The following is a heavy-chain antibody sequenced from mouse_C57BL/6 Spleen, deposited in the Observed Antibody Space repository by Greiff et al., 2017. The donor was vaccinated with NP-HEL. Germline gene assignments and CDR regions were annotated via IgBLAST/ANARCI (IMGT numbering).Heavy chain of an antibody. Sequence: VQLQQSGPELVKPGASVKLSCKASGYTFTSYDINWVKQRPGQGLEWIGRIYPRDGSTKYNEKFKGKATLTVDTSSSTAYMELHSLTSEDSAVYFCARSHYYGSSYWYFDVWGTGTTVTVSS. CDR2: IYPRDGST. CDR3: ARSHYYGSSYWYFDV. V-gene: IGHV1-85*01. J-gene: IGHJ1*03. D-gene: IGHD1-1*01. CDR1: GYTFTSYD.